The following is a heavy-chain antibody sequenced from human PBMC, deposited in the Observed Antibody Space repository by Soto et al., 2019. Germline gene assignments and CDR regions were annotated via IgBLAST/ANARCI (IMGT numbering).Heavy chain of an antibody. CDR3: AKEMFPRTVLDSSSPWGDS. J-gene: IGHJ5*01. CDR2: MSYDGNYK. D-gene: IGHD6-6*01. V-gene: IGHV3-30*18. CDR1: GFTFSDYG. Sequence: SLRLSCAVSGFTFSDYGMHWVRQAPGKGLEWVAAMSYDGNYKYYADSVKGRFIISRDLTGNTLFLQMNNLRVEDTAVYFCAKEMFPRTVLDSSSPWGDSWGQGSLVTVSS.